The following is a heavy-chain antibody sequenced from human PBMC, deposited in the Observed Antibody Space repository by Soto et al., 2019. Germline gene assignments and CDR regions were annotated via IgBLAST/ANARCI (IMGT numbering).Heavy chain of an antibody. Sequence: PGGSLRLSCAASGFTFSSYAMSWVRQAPGKGLEWVSAISGSGGSTYYADTVKGRFTISRDNSKNTLYLQMNSLKAEDTAVYFFARSVGTPCCGGNCCPDPFNYWGQGTLVTVSS. J-gene: IGHJ4*02. D-gene: IGHD2-21*02. CDR3: ARSVGTPCCGGNCCPDPFNY. CDR1: GFTFSSYA. V-gene: IGHV3-23*01. CDR2: ISGSGGST.